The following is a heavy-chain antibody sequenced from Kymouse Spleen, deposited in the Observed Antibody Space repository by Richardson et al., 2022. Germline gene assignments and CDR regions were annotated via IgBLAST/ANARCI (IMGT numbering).Heavy chain of an antibody. J-gene: IGHJ4*02. V-gene: IGHV3-21*03. D-gene: IGHD6-6*01. Sequence: EVQLVESGGGLVKPGGSLRLSCAASGFTFSSYSMNWVRQAPGKGLEWVSSISSSSSYIYYADSVKGRFTISRDNAKNSLYLQMNSLRAEDTAVYYCARERTPYSSSFDYWGQGTLVTVSS. CDR3: ARERTPYSSSFDY. CDR2: ISSSSSYI. CDR1: GFTFSSYS.